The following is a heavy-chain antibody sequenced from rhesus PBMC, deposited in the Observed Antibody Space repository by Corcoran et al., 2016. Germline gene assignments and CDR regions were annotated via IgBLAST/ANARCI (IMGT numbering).Heavy chain of an antibody. V-gene: IGHV4-122*02. CDR2: ITYSGRT. D-gene: IGHD3-40*01. CDR1: GYSISSGYY. Sequence: QVQLQESGPGLVKPSETLSLTCAVSGYSISSGYYWSGIRQPPGKGLEWIGYITYSGRTHYIPSLRSRVTMSQDASKNQFSLMRDSVTAADTAVYCCARAIWRSLDVWGRGVLVTVSS. J-gene: IGHJ5-2*02. CDR3: ARAIWRSLDV.